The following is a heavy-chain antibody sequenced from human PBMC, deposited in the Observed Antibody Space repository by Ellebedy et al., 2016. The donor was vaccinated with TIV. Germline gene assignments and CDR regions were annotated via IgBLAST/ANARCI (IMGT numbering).Heavy chain of an antibody. CDR1: GYTFSSYG. CDR3: ARGHRYSSGWYVDY. V-gene: IGHV1-18*04. D-gene: IGHD6-19*01. CDR2: ISGYNGNT. Sequence: AASVKVSCEASGYTFSSYGISWVRQAPGQGLEWMGWISGYNGNTNYAQKLQGRITMTTDTSTSTAYMELRSLRSDDTAVYYCARGHRYSSGWYVDYWGQGTLVSVSS. J-gene: IGHJ4*02.